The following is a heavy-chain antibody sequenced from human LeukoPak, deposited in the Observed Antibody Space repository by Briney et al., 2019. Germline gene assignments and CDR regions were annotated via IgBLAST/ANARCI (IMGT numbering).Heavy chain of an antibody. D-gene: IGHD6-19*01. CDR1: GDSISSSGYY. Sequence: SETLSLTCTVSGDSISSSGYYYDWIRQPPGKGLEWIGEINHSGSTNYNPSLKSRVTISVDTSKNQFSLKLSSVTAADTAVYYCHSSGWKYYYYGMDVWGQGTTVTVSS. CDR3: HSSGWKYYYYGMDV. J-gene: IGHJ6*02. CDR2: INHSGST. V-gene: IGHV4-39*07.